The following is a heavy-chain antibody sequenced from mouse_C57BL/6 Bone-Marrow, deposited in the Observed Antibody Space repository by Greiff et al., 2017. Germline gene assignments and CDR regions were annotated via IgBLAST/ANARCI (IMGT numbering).Heavy chain of an antibody. Sequence: QVQLQQPGAELVRPGTSVKLSCKASGYTFTSYWMHWVKQRPGQGLEWIGVIDPSDSYTNYNQKFKGKATLTVDTSSSTAYMQHSSLTSGYSAVYYCAREAVDYDNYVYYYSMDYWGQGTSVTVSS. CDR3: AREAVDYDNYVYYYSMDY. V-gene: IGHV1-59*01. D-gene: IGHD2-1*01. J-gene: IGHJ4*01. CDR2: IDPSDSYT. CDR1: GYTFTSYW.